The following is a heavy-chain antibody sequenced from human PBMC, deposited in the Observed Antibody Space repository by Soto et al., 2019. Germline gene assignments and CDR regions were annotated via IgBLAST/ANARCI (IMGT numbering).Heavy chain of an antibody. D-gene: IGHD2-2*01. V-gene: IGHV4-31*03. CDR3: ARGTDIVVVPAATSINWFDP. CDR2: IYYSGST. J-gene: IGHJ5*02. CDR1: GGSISSGGYY. Sequence: QVQLQESGPGLVKPSQTLSLTCTVSGGSISSGGYYWSWIRQHPGKGLEWIGYIYYSGSTYYNPSLKSRVTISVDTSKNQFSLKLSSVTAADTAVYYCARGTDIVVVPAATSINWFDPWGQGTLVTVSS.